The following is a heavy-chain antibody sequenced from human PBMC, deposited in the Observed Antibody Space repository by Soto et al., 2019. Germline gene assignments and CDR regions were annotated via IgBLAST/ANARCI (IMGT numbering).Heavy chain of an antibody. J-gene: IGHJ5*02. CDR2: IHTSGST. CDR1: GGSISSRY. Sequence: QVQLQESGPGLVKPSETLSLTCSVSGGSISSRYWSWIRQTAGKGLEWIGHIHTSGSTTYNPSLKSRATMSLDTSKNQCSLKVTSVTAADTAVYYCARDTIIAPGGWFDPWGQGTLVTVSS. V-gene: IGHV4-4*07. CDR3: ARDTIIAPGGWFDP. D-gene: IGHD3-22*01.